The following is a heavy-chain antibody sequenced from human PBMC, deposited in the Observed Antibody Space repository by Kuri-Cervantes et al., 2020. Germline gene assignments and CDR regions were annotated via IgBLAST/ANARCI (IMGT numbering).Heavy chain of an antibody. Sequence: GESLKISCAASGFTFSSYSMNWVRQAPGKGLEWVSYISSSSSTIYYADSVKGRFTISRDNAKNSLYLQMNSLRAEDTALYYCAKDGEWELLYRFDYWGQGTLVTVSS. CDR2: ISSSSSTI. CDR3: AKDGEWELLYRFDY. CDR1: GFTFSSYS. V-gene: IGHV3-48*04. D-gene: IGHD1-26*01. J-gene: IGHJ4*02.